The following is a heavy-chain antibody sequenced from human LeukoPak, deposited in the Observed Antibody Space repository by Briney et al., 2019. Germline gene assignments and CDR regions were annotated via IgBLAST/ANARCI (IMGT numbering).Heavy chain of an antibody. D-gene: IGHD3-22*01. V-gene: IGHV4-39*01. CDR1: GGSILDSTYY. Sequence: SEALSLTCTVSGGSILDSTYYWAWIRQPPGKGLEWIATIFYTGNTHYNPSLKSRVTMSVDTVKNQFSLNLNSVTAADTAVYYCARQSSGYYYGWFDPWGQGTLVTVSS. CDR3: ARQSSGYYYGWFDP. CDR2: IFYTGNT. J-gene: IGHJ5*02.